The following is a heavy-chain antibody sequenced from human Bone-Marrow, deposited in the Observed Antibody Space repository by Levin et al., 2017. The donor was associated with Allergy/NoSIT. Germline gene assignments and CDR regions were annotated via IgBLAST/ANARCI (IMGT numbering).Heavy chain of an antibody. CDR3: ARGGYCSGGRCYANYYGMDV. V-gene: IGHV3-74*01. D-gene: IGHD2-15*01. CDR2: INNDGSTT. Sequence: GGSLRLSCAASGFTFTSYWMHWVRQAPGKGLVWVSRINNDGSTTSYADSVKGRFTISRDNAKNTLYLQMNSLRAEDTALYYCARGGYCSGGRCYANYYGMDVWGQGTTVTVSS. CDR1: GFTFTSYW. J-gene: IGHJ6*02.